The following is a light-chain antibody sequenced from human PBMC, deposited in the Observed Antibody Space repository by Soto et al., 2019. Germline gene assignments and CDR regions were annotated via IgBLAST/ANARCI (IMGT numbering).Light chain of an antibody. V-gene: IGKV3-11*01. CDR2: DVS. J-gene: IGKJ3*01. CDR3: QQRSNWPRFT. Sequence: EIVLTQSPATLSLSPGEGATLSCRASQSVSSYLAWYQQKPGQAPRLLIYDVSNRATGIPARFSGSGSGTDFTLTISSLEPEDFAVYYCQQRSNWPRFTFGPGTKVDIK. CDR1: QSVSSY.